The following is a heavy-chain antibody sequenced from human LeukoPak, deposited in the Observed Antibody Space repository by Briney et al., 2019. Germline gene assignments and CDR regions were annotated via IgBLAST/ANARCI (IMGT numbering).Heavy chain of an antibody. V-gene: IGHV4-34*01. CDR3: ASGGLWIQLWNRYYFDY. CDR2: INHSGST. D-gene: IGHD5-18*01. CDR1: GGSFSGYY. Sequence: SETLSLTCAVYGGSFSGYYWSWIRQPPGKGLEWIGEINHSGSTNYNPSLTSRVTISVDTSKNQFSLKLSSVTAADTAVYYCASGGLWIQLWNRYYFDYWGQGTLVTVSS. J-gene: IGHJ4*02.